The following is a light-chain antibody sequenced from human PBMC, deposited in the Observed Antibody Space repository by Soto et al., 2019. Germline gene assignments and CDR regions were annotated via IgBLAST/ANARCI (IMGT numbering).Light chain of an antibody. CDR1: SSDVGRYNL. Sequence: QSALTQPASVSGSPGQSITISCTGTSSDVGRYNLVSWYQQYPGKAPKVMIYEGSKRPSGVSNRFSGSKSGNTASLAISGLQAEDEVDYYCCSYAGSNTYVFGTGTKVTVL. CDR2: EGS. CDR3: CSYAGSNTYV. J-gene: IGLJ1*01. V-gene: IGLV2-23*01.